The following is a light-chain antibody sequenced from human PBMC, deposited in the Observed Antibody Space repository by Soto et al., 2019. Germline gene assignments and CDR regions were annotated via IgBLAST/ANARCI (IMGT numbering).Light chain of an antibody. J-gene: IGLJ1*01. Sequence: QSVLTQPHSVSGSPGQSVAISCTGTSSDVGGYNYVSWYQQHPGKAPKLMIYDVSKRSSVVPDRFSGSKSGNTASLTISGLQAEDEADYYCCSYAGSYSYVLGTGTKLTVL. CDR3: CSYAGSYSYV. CDR2: DVS. V-gene: IGLV2-11*01. CDR1: SSDVGGYNY.